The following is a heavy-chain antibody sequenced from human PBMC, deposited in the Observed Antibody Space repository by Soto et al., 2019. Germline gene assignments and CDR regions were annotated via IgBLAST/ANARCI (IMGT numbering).Heavy chain of an antibody. D-gene: IGHD6-6*01. CDR2: ISSSSSYI. Sequence: VGSLRLSCAASGFTFSSYSMNWVRQAPGKGLEWVSSISSSSSYIYYADSVKGRFTISRDNAKNSLYLQMNSLRAEDTAVYYCARDPSPTVKIAAWAFDIWGQGTMVTVSS. CDR1: GFTFSSYS. V-gene: IGHV3-21*01. CDR3: ARDPSPTVKIAAWAFDI. J-gene: IGHJ3*02.